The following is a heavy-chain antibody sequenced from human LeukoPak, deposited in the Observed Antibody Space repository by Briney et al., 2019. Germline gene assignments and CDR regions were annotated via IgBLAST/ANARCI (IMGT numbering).Heavy chain of an antibody. Sequence: QPGRSLRLSCAASGFTFSSYGMHWVRQAPGKGLEWVAVISYDGSNRYYADSVKGRFTISRDTSKNTLYLQMNSLRAEDTAVYYCAKTRSRNMITFGGVENWFDPWGQGTLVTVSS. V-gene: IGHV3-30*18. CDR3: AKTRSRNMITFGGVENWFDP. CDR1: GFTFSSYG. J-gene: IGHJ5*02. CDR2: ISYDGSNR. D-gene: IGHD3-16*01.